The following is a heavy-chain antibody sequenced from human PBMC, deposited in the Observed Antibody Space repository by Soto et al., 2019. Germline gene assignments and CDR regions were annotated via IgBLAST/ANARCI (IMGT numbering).Heavy chain of an antibody. CDR3: ARSAMIVVVPNYYYGMDV. CDR1: GYTFTGYY. J-gene: IGHJ6*02. CDR2: INPNSGGT. D-gene: IGHD3-22*01. V-gene: IGHV1-2*04. Sequence: ASVKVSCKASGYTFTGYYMHWVRQAPGQGLEWMGWINPNSGGTNYAQKFQGWVTMTRDTSISTAYMELSRLRSDDTAVYYCARSAMIVVVPNYYYGMDVWGQGTTVTVSS.